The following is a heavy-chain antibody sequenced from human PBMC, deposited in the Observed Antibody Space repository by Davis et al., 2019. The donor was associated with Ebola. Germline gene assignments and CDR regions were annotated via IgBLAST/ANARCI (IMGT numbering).Heavy chain of an antibody. Sequence: AASVKVSCKASGYTFTGYYMHWVRQAPGQGLEWMGIINPSGGSTSYAQKFQGRVTITADKSTSTAYMELSSLRSEDTAVYYCSYGDRGAYYYYYYGMDVWGQGTTVTVSS. D-gene: IGHD4-17*01. CDR1: GYTFTGYY. CDR2: INPSGGST. V-gene: IGHV1-46*01. J-gene: IGHJ6*02. CDR3: SYGDRGAYYYYYYGMDV.